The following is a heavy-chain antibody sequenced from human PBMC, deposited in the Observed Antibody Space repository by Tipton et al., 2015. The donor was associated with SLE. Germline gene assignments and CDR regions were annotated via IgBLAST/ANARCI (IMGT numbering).Heavy chain of an antibody. J-gene: IGHJ6*02. CDR3: AKDLYSSPHCYYGMDV. CDR2: IYSGGST. Sequence: SLRLSCAASGFTVSSYAMSWVRQAPGKGLEWVSVIYSGGSTYYADSVKGWFTISRDNSKNTLYLQMNNLRPEDTAVYYCAKDLYSSPHCYYGMDVWGQGTTVTVSS. V-gene: IGHV3-23*03. D-gene: IGHD2-8*01. CDR1: GFTVSSYA.